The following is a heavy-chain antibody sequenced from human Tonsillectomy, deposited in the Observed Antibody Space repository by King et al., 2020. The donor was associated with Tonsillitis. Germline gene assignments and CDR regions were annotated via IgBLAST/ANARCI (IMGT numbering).Heavy chain of an antibody. CDR1: GGSIISSSYY. J-gene: IGHJ4*02. CDR2: IYYSGST. Sequence: LQLQESGPGLVKPSETLSLTCTVSGGSIISSSYYWGWIRQPPGKGLQWSGSIYYSGSTYYNPSLKSRVTISVDTSKNQFSLKLSSVTAADTAVYYCARDPNEYNIGWYYFDYWGQGTLVTVSS. D-gene: IGHD6-19*01. V-gene: IGHV4-39*02. CDR3: ARDPNEYNIGWYYFDY.